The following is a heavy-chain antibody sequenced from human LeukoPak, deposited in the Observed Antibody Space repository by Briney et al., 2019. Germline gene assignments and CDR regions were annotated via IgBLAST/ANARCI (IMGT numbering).Heavy chain of an antibody. CDR3: ARAVGGGEALGAFDI. Sequence: SVKVSCKASGGTFSSYAISWVRQAPGQGLEWMGRIIPILGIANYAQKFKGRVTITADKSTSTAYMELSSLRSEDTAVYYCARAVGGGEALGAFDIWGQGTMVTVSS. V-gene: IGHV1-69*04. CDR2: IIPILGIA. CDR1: GGTFSSYA. J-gene: IGHJ3*02. D-gene: IGHD2-21*01.